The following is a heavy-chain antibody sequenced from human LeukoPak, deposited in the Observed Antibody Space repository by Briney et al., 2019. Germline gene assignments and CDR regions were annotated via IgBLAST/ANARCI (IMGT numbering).Heavy chain of an antibody. Sequence: GGSLRLSCAASGFTFSSYGMHWVRQAPGKGLEWVAVISYDGSNKYYADSVKGRFTISRDNSNNTLYLQMNSLRAEDTAVYYCAKDGMDYDFWSGYYVSDYWGQGTLVTVSS. CDR2: ISYDGSNK. D-gene: IGHD3-3*01. CDR1: GFTFSSYG. V-gene: IGHV3-30*18. CDR3: AKDGMDYDFWSGYYVSDY. J-gene: IGHJ4*02.